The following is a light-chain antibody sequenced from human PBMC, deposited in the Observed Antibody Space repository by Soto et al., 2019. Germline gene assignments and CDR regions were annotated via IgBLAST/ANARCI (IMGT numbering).Light chain of an antibody. CDR1: SSNIGSNY. Sequence: QSVLTQPPSASGTPGQRVTISCSGSSSNIGSNYVYSYQQLPGTAPKLLIYSNNQRPSGVPDRFSGSTSGTSTCLAISGLRSEDEADYYCAAWDDRLSGYVFGSGTKVTVL. J-gene: IGLJ1*01. V-gene: IGLV1-47*02. CDR2: SNN. CDR3: AAWDDRLSGYV.